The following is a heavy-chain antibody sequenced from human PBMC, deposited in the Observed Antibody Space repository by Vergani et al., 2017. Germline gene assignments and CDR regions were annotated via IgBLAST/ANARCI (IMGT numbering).Heavy chain of an antibody. V-gene: IGHV3-30-3*01. J-gene: IGHJ4*02. Sequence: QVQLVESGGGVVQPGRSLRLSCAASGFTFSSYAMHWVRQAPGKGLEWVAVISYDGSNKYYADSVKGRFTISRDNSKNTLYLQMNSLRAEDTAVYYCARDIVDTAMVVDYWGQGTLVTVSS. CDR1: GFTFSSYA. CDR3: ARDIVDTAMVVDY. D-gene: IGHD5-18*01. CDR2: ISYDGSNK.